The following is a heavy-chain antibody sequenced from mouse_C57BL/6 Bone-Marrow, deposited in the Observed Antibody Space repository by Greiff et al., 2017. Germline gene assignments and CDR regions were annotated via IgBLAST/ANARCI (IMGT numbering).Heavy chain of an antibody. J-gene: IGHJ2*01. CDR3: VRLSDR. Sequence: QVQLKQPGAELVMPGASVKLSCKASGYTFTSYWMHWVHQRPGQGLAWIGEIDPSDSYTNYNQKFKGKSTLTVDKSSSTAYMQLSSLTSEDSAVYYCVRLSDRWGQGTTLTVSS. CDR1: GYTFTSYW. D-gene: IGHD3-2*02. CDR2: IDPSDSYT. V-gene: IGHV1-69*01.